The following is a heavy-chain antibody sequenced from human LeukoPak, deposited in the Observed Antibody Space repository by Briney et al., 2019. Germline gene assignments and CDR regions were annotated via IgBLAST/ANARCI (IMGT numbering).Heavy chain of an antibody. V-gene: IGHV4-59*08. J-gene: IGHJ4*02. CDR3: ARRKRGSGGPFDY. CDR1: GGSISDYY. D-gene: IGHD6-19*01. CDR2: MDYSGST. Sequence: PSETLSFTCTVSGGSISDYYWTWIRQSPGTGLEWIGYMDYSGSTAYNPSLKSRVTISIDTSKKQFSLELSSVTAADTAIYFCARRKRGSGGPFDYWGQGTLVTVSS.